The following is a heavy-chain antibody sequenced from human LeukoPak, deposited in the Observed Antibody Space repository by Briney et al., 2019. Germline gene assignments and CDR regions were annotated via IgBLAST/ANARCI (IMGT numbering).Heavy chain of an antibody. CDR1: GGSISTYY. V-gene: IGHV4-59*01. CDR3: ARSWYYDSGSFDY. Sequence: SETLSLTCAVSGGSISTYYWSWIRQPSGKGLDYIGYIYYTGSTNYNPSLKSRVTISVDMSKNQFSLQLRSVTAADTAVYYCARSWYYDSGSFDYWGQGTLVTVSS. CDR2: IYYTGST. D-gene: IGHD3-10*01. J-gene: IGHJ4*02.